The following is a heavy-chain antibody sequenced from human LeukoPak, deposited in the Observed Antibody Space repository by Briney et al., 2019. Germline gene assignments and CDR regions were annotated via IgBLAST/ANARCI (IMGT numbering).Heavy chain of an antibody. J-gene: IGHJ4*02. CDR2: IKYDGTDT. D-gene: IGHD3-22*01. CDR3: AKDLYDSSGYYHFDY. V-gene: IGHV3-30*02. Sequence: GGSLRLSCAASAFTFSNYGMHLVRQAPGKGLEWMSFIKYDGTDTYYADSVKGRFTISRDNSKNTLYLQMNSLRAEDTAVYYCAKDLYDSSGYYHFDYWGQGTLVTVSS. CDR1: AFTFSNYG.